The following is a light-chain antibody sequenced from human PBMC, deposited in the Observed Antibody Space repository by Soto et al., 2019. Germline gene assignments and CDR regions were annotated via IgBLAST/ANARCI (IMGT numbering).Light chain of an antibody. CDR1: QSVSSSY. V-gene: IGKV3-20*01. CDR2: GAS. Sequence: EIVLTQSPCTLSLSPGARATLSCRASQSVSSSYLAWYQQKPGQAPRLLIYGASNRATGIPDRFSGSGSGTDFTLTISRLEPEDFAVYYCQQYGSSGTFGQGTKVDIK. CDR3: QQYGSSGT. J-gene: IGKJ1*01.